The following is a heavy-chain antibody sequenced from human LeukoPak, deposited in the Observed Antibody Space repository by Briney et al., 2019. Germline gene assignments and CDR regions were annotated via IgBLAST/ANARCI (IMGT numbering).Heavy chain of an antibody. D-gene: IGHD3-10*01. CDR1: GGSISSGGYY. J-gene: IGHJ4*02. CDR2: IYYSGST. V-gene: IGHV4-31*03. Sequence: SETLSLTCTVSGGSISSGGYYWSWIRQHPGKGLEWIGYIYYSGSTYYNPSLKSRVTISVDTSKNQFSLKLSSVTAADTAVYYCARSRGDYYGSGSLLGFDYWGQGTLVADSS. CDR3: ARSRGDYYGSGSLLGFDY.